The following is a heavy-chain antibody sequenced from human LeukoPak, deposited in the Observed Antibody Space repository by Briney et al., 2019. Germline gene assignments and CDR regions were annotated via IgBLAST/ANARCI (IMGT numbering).Heavy chain of an antibody. CDR2: ISRTSSII. Sequence: GGSLRLSCVASGFTFSSHSMNWVRQAPGKGLEWVSYISRTSSIIYYADSVKGRFTISRDNVKNTLYLQMNSLRAEDTAVYFCARDQLYCTGGYCYFDYWGQGTLVTVSS. J-gene: IGHJ4*02. V-gene: IGHV3-48*04. CDR3: ARDQLYCTGGYCYFDY. CDR1: GFTFSSHS. D-gene: IGHD2-8*02.